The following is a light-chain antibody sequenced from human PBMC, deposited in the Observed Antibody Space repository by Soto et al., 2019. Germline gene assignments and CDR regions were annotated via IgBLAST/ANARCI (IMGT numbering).Light chain of an antibody. J-gene: IGLJ2*01. CDR1: SRDVGTFNL. CDR3: SSFAGTNTHII. V-gene: IGLV2-23*02. Sequence: QSALTQPASVSGSPGQSITISCTGSSRDVGTFNLVSWYQQHPGRAPKLIIYGVTTRPSGVSDRFSGSKSGNTASLTISGLQADDEADYYCSSFAGTNTHIIFGGGTKLTVL. CDR2: GVT.